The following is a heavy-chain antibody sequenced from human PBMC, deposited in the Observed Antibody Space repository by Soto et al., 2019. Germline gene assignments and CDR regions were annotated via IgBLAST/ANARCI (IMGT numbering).Heavy chain of an antibody. D-gene: IGHD3-3*01. Sequence: SETLSLTCTVSGGSISSGDYYWSWIRQPPGKGLEWIGYIYYSGSTYYNPSLKSRVTISVDTSKNQSSLKLSSVTAADTAVYYCAREIINDFWSGYSPPNWFDPWGQGTLVTVSS. V-gene: IGHV4-30-4*01. J-gene: IGHJ5*02. CDR3: AREIINDFWSGYSPPNWFDP. CDR1: GGSISSGDYY. CDR2: IYYSGST.